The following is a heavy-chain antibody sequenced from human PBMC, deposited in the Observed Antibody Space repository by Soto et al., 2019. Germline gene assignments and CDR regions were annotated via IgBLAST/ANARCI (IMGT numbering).Heavy chain of an antibody. CDR2: MNPNSGNT. CDR1: GYTFTSYD. J-gene: IGHJ4*02. D-gene: IGHD3-9*01. V-gene: IGHV1-8*01. Sequence: ASVKASCKASGYTFTSYDINWVRQATGQGLEWMGWMNPNSGNTGYAQKFQGRVTMTRNTSISTAYMELSSLRSEDTAVYYCARVDYDILSGPLDFWGEATLVTVSS. CDR3: ARVDYDILSGPLDF.